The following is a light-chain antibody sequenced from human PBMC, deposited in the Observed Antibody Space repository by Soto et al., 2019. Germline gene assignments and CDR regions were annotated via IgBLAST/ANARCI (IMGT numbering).Light chain of an antibody. V-gene: IGKV3-20*01. CDR3: QQYGSSLLT. CDR2: GAS. J-gene: IGKJ4*01. CDR1: QSVSSSS. Sequence: ENVLTQSPGTPSFSPGGRGTPPLRARQSVSSSSLAWYQQKPGQAPRLLIYGASSRATGIPDRFSGSGSGTDFTLTISRLEPEDFAVYYCQQYGSSLLTFGGGTKVDIK.